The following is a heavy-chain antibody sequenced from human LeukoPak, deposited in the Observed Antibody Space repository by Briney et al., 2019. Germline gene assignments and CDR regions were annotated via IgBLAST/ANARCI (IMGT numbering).Heavy chain of an antibody. J-gene: IGHJ4*02. CDR3: NFRQDY. Sequence: PRGSLRLSCATSGFTVSTNYVSRVRQAPGKGLEWVSLIYNDGRADYADSVKGRFAISRDSSKDTVYLQMNSLRADDTAVYYCNFRQDYWGQGILVTVLS. CDR1: GFTVSTNY. CDR2: IYNDGRA. V-gene: IGHV3-53*01.